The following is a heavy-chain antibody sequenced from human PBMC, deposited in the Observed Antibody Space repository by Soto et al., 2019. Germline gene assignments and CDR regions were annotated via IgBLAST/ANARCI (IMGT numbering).Heavy chain of an antibody. J-gene: IGHJ6*02. CDR1: GFTFSSYG. D-gene: IGHD1-1*01. CDR3: AKSYDNWNGYYYYGMDV. CDR2: ISYDGSNK. V-gene: IGHV3-30*18. Sequence: QVQLVESGGGVVQPGRSLRLSCAASGFTFSSYGMHWVRQAPGKGLEWVAVISYDGSNKYYADSVKGRFTISRDNSKNTLYLQMNSLRAEDTAVYYCAKSYDNWNGYYYYGMDVWGQGTTVTVSS.